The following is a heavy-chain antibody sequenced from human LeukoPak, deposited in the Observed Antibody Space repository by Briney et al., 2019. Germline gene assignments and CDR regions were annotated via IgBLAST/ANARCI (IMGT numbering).Heavy chain of an antibody. J-gene: IGHJ6*03. CDR1: GYTFTGYY. CDR2: INPNSGGT. D-gene: IGHD3-22*01. CDR3: ARDGNHGYYYDSSGYRGAYYYYMDV. V-gene: IGHV1-2*02. Sequence: ASVKVSCKASGYTFTGYYMHWVRQAPGQGLEWMGWINPNSGGTNYAQKFQGRVTMTRDTSISTAYMELSRLRSDDTAVYYCARDGNHGYYYDSSGYRGAYYYYMDVWGKGTTVTISS.